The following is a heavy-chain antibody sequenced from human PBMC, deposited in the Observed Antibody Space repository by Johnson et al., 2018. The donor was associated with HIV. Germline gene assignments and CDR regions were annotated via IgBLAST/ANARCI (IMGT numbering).Heavy chain of an antibody. CDR1: GFTFSDYY. J-gene: IGHJ3*02. CDR2: ISSSGSTI. CDR3: ARSKDCSGGSCPDAFDI. D-gene: IGHD2-15*01. V-gene: IGHV3-11*04. Sequence: QLQLVESGGGLVKPGGSLRLPRAASGFTFSDYYMTWVRQAPGKGLAWVSYISSSGSTIYSADSVKGRFTISRDNAKNSLYLQMNSLRAEDTAVYYCARSKDCSGGSCPDAFDIWGQGTMLIVSS.